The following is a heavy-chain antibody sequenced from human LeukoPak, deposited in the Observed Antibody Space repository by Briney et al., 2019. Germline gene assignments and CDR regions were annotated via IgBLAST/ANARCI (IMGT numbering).Heavy chain of an antibody. CDR3: ARVRGFSTRDFDY. CDR1: GFTFSSYS. CDR2: ISSSSSDI. J-gene: IGHJ4*02. V-gene: IGHV3-21*01. D-gene: IGHD6-13*01. Sequence: GGSLRLSCAASGFTFSSYSMNWVRQAPGKGLEWVSSISSSSSDIYYAGSVRGRFTISRDNAKNSLYLQMNSLRAEDTAVYYCARVRGFSTRDFDYWGQGTLVTVSS.